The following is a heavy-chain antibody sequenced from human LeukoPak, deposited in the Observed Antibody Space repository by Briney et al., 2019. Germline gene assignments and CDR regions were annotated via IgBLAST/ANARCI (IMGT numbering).Heavy chain of an antibody. V-gene: IGHV3-73*01. CDR1: GFTFSGSA. CDR2: IRSTANGYAT. CDR3: TSRGGDYYDSSGDYYMDV. D-gene: IGHD3-22*01. J-gene: IGHJ6*03. Sequence: GGSLRLSCAASGFTFSGSALHWVRQASGKGLEWVGRIRSTANGYATAYAASVKGRFTISRDDSKNTAYLQMDSLKTEDTAVYYCTSRGGDYYDSSGDYYMDVWGKGTTVTVSS.